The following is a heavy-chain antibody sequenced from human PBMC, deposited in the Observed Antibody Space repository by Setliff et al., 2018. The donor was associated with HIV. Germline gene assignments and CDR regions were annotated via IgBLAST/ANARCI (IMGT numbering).Heavy chain of an antibody. V-gene: IGHV3-21*01. Sequence: GGSLRLSCAASGFTFSSYSMTWVRQAPGKGLEWVSSISRSSSYIYYADSIKGRFTISRDNSKNTLFLQMNSLRPEDTAVYYCARDPILGGPDFFDYWGQGTLVTVSS. CDR1: GFTFSSYS. J-gene: IGHJ4*02. D-gene: IGHD1-26*01. CDR2: ISRSSSYI. CDR3: ARDPILGGPDFFDY.